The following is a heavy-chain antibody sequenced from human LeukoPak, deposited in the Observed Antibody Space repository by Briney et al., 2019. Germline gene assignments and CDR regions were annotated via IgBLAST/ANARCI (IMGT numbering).Heavy chain of an antibody. D-gene: IGHD5-18*01. V-gene: IGHV6-1*01. CDR3: AKGEGGYSYGYYLSSAFDI. CDR2: TYYRSKWYN. J-gene: IGHJ3*02. CDR1: GDSVSSNSAS. Sequence: SQTLSLTCAISGDSVSSNSASWNWIRQSPSRGLEWLGRTYYRSKWYNDYAVSVKSRITINPDTSKNQFSLQLNSVTPEDTAVYYCAKGEGGYSYGYYLSSAFDIWGQGTMVTVSS.